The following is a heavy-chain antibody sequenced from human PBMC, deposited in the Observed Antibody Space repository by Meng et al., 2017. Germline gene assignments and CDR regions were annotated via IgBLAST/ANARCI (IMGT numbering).Heavy chain of an antibody. CDR3: ARHYSGTTAPLPFDY. D-gene: IGHD1/OR15-1a*01. CDR2: IYYSGST. V-gene: IGHV4-59*08. Sequence: QMQLQESGPGLVKPSGTLSLTCAVSGGSISSYYWSWIQRPPGKGLEWIAYIYYSGSTEYNPSLKSRVTILVDTSKNQFSLKLSSVTAADTALYYCARHYSGTTAPLPFDYWGQGTLVTVSS. CDR1: GGSISSYY. J-gene: IGHJ4*02.